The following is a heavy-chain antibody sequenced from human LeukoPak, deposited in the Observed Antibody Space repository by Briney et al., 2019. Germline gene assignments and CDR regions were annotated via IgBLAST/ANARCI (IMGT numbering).Heavy chain of an antibody. V-gene: IGHV3-20*04. CDR1: GFTFDDYG. J-gene: IGHJ3*02. CDR3: ARDLRYSSSWYAFDI. Sequence: GGSLRLSCAASGFTFDDYGMSWVRQAPGKGLGWVSGINWNGGSTGYADSVKGRFTISIDNAKNSLYLQMNSLRAEDTALYYCARDLRYSSSWYAFDIWGQGTMVTVSS. D-gene: IGHD6-13*01. CDR2: INWNGGST.